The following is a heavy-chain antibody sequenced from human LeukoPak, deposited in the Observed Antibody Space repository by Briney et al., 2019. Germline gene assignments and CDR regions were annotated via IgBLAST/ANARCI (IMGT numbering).Heavy chain of an antibody. Sequence: SETLSLTCTVSGGSISSYYWSWIRQPAGKGLEWIGRIYTSGSTNYNPSLKSRVTMSVDTSKNQCSLKLSSVTAADTAVYYCAREIGIVATIYHWFDPWGQGTLVTVSS. J-gene: IGHJ5*02. V-gene: IGHV4-4*07. CDR2: IYTSGST. CDR3: AREIGIVATIYHWFDP. D-gene: IGHD5-12*01. CDR1: GGSISSYY.